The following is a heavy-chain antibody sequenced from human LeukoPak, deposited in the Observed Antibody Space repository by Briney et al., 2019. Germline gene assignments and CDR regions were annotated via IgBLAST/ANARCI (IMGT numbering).Heavy chain of an antibody. D-gene: IGHD3-22*01. J-gene: IGHJ4*02. CDR2: FYNSGST. CDR3: ARGQTPYDSSGSYYAAV. Sequence: SETLSLTCTVSGGSISTNYWTWIRQPPGKGLEWVGYFYNSGSTNYNPSLKSRVTISVDTSKNQFSLKLTSVTAADTAVYYCARGQTPYDSSGSYYAAVWGQGTLVTVST. CDR1: GGSISTNY. V-gene: IGHV4-59*01.